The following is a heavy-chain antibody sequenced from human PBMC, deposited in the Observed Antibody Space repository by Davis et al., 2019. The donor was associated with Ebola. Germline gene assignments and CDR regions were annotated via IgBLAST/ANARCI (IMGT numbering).Heavy chain of an antibody. CDR2: IIPILGIA. CDR3: ARDWLGGMDV. Sequence: AASVKVSCKASGYTFTSYAISWVRQAPGQGLEWMGRIIPILGIANYAQKFQGRVTITADKSTSTAYMELRSLRSDDTAVYYCARDWLGGMDVWGQGTTVTVSS. D-gene: IGHD3-9*01. V-gene: IGHV1-69*04. CDR1: GYTFTSYA. J-gene: IGHJ6*02.